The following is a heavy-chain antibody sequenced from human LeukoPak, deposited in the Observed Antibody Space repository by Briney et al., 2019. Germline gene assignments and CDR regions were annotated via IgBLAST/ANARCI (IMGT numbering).Heavy chain of an antibody. CDR1: GFTFSSYA. CDR2: ISGSGGST. D-gene: IGHD3-16*02. Sequence: GGSLRLSCAASGFTFSSYAMSWVRQAPGKGLEWVLAISGSGGSTYYADSVKGRFTISRDNSKNTLYLQMNSLRAEDTAVYYCAKVVDAWGVRLGELSLWGQGTLVTVSS. V-gene: IGHV3-23*01. J-gene: IGHJ4*02. CDR3: AKVVDAWGVRLGELSL.